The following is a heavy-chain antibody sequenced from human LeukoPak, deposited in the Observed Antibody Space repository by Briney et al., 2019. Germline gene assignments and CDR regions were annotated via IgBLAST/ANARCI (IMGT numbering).Heavy chain of an antibody. J-gene: IGHJ3*02. Sequence: KPSETLSLTCAVYGGSFSGYYWSWIRQPPGKGLEWIGEINHSGSTNYNPSLKSRVTISVDTSKNQFSLKLSSVTAAGTAVYYCARLGGYYGSGSYYNRFKRGSDAFDIWGQGTMVTVSS. CDR2: INHSGST. CDR3: ARLGGYYGSGSYYNRFKRGSDAFDI. V-gene: IGHV4-34*01. D-gene: IGHD3-10*01. CDR1: GGSFSGYY.